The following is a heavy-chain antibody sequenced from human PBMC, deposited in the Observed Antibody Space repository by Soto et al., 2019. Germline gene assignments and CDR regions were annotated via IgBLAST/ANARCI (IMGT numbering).Heavy chain of an antibody. CDR3: ARLLKDYYDSSGYSLDY. CDR1: GYTFTSYA. Sequence: ASVKVSCKASGYTFTSYAMHWVRQAPGQRLEWVGWINAGNGNTKYSQKFQGRVTITRDTSASTAYMELSSLRSEDTAVYYCARLLKDYYDSSGYSLDYWGQGTLVTVSS. V-gene: IGHV1-3*01. J-gene: IGHJ4*02. D-gene: IGHD3-22*01. CDR2: INAGNGNT.